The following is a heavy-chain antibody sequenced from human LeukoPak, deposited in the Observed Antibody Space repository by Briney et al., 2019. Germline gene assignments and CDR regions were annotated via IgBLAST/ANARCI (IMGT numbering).Heavy chain of an antibody. J-gene: IGHJ4*01. V-gene: IGHV4-59*01. CDR1: GGSINTTY. CDR3: ARGSDYTWGG. CDR2: VHYSGNT. Sequence: SETLSLTCSVSGGSINTTYWSWIRQPPGKGLEWIGNVHYSGNTNYNSSLKSRVTISVDTSKNQFSLKMISVTTADTAVYFCARGSDYTWGGWGQGTLVTVSS. D-gene: IGHD3-10*01.